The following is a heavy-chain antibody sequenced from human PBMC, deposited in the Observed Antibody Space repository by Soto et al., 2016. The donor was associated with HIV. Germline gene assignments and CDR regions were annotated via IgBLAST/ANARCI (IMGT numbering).Heavy chain of an antibody. CDR1: GFTFSSYA. CDR3: ARDQMXPVARPYYYYGMDV. CDR2: ISYDGSNK. J-gene: IGHJ6*02. V-gene: IGHV3-30*04. D-gene: IGHD6-19*01. Sequence: VQLVESGGGVVQPGRSLRLSCAASGFTFSSYAMHWVRQAPGKGLEWVAVISYDGSNKYYADSVKGRFTISRDNSKNTLYLQMNSLRAEDTAVYYCARDQMXPVARPYYYYGMDVVGPRDHGSPSP.